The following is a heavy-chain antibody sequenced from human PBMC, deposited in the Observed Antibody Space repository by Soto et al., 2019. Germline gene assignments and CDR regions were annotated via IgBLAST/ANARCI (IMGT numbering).Heavy chain of an antibody. J-gene: IGHJ4*02. CDR3: TRGDSDVVILPDVRPLFDL. CDR2: INPNGGYT. D-gene: IGHD2-21*02. CDR1: GYDFFKYN. V-gene: IGHV1-46*01. Sequence: QAQLVQSGAEVKKPGASVKVSCKTSGYDFFKYNMHWVRQAPGQGLEWMGVINPNGGYTRHAQKFPGRVILNGDKSPKIVYMEIGGLKSEETGLYYCTRGDSDVVILPDVRPLFDLWGQGALVTVSS.